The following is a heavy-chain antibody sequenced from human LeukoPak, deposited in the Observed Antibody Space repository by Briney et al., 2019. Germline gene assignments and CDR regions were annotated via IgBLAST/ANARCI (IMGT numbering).Heavy chain of an antibody. CDR1: GFTFSNYA. D-gene: IGHD2-2*01. J-gene: IGHJ3*02. Sequence: GGSLRLSCVASGFTFSNYAMIWVRQSPRKGLEWVSDIRASGGTTYYADSVKGRFTISRDNSKNTLYLQMNDLRAEDTAVYYCAREFDEYQLHRGGAFDIWGQGTMVTVSS. CDR3: AREFDEYQLHRGGAFDI. V-gene: IGHV3-23*01. CDR2: IRASGGTT.